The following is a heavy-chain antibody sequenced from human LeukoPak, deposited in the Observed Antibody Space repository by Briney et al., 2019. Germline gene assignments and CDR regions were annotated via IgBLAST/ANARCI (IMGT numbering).Heavy chain of an antibody. J-gene: IGHJ4*02. D-gene: IGHD1-14*01. CDR3: ARVPRYGHAPLG. CDR2: IYTSGST. V-gene: IGHV4-4*07. CDR1: SDSISSYY. Sequence: SETLSLTCTVSSDSISSYYWSWIRQPAGKGLEWMGRIYTSGSTNYNPSLKRRVTMSIDTSKKQFSLNLRSVCAADSAVYYCARVPRYGHAPLGWGQGILVTVSS.